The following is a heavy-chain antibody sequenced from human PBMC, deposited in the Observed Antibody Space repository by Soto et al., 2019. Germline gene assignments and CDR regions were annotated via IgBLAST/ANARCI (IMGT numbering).Heavy chain of an antibody. Sequence: QVQLIESGGGVVQPGRSLTLSGAASGFTFSSFGMHWVREAPGKGLEWVAFISHDGSKKKFVASVKGRFTISRDDSGNALYLQMNSLRAGDSAVYYCAKDWNDANYDYGTDVWGQGTTVTVSS. CDR2: ISHDGSKK. V-gene: IGHV3-30*18. CDR3: AKDWNDANYDYGTDV. D-gene: IGHD1-1*01. J-gene: IGHJ6*02. CDR1: GFTFSSFG.